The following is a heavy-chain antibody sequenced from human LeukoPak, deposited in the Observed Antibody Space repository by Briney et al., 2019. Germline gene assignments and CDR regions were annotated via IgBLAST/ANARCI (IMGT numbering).Heavy chain of an antibody. Sequence: SETLSLTCTVSGGSISSSSYYWGWIRQPPGKGLEWIGSIYYSGSTYYNPSLKSRVTISVDTSKNQFSLKLSSVTAAGTAVYYCARATDYYYYYMDVWGKGTTVTVSS. CDR3: ARATDYYYYYMDV. V-gene: IGHV4-39*01. J-gene: IGHJ6*03. CDR2: IYYSGST. CDR1: GGSISSSSYY. D-gene: IGHD4-17*01.